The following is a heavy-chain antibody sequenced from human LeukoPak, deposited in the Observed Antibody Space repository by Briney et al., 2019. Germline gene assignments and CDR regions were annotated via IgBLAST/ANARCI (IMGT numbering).Heavy chain of an antibody. CDR2: IKQDGSEK. J-gene: IGHJ4*02. CDR1: GFTFSSYW. CDR3: ARESGYYYYQSFDY. V-gene: IGHV3-7*01. Sequence: GGSLRLPCAASGFTFSSYWMSWVRQAPGKGLEWVANIKQDGSEKYYVDSVKGRFTISRDNAKNSLYLQMNSLRAEDTAVYYCARESGYYYYQSFDYWGQGTLVTVSS. D-gene: IGHD3-22*01.